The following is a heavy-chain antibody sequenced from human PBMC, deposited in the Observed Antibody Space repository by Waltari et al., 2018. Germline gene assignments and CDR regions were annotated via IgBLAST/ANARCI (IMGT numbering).Heavy chain of an antibody. J-gene: IGHJ4*02. CDR2: ITSGSTYI. Sequence: QLVASGGGLVKPGGSLRLSCSASGFNFSTWGLNWVRQAPGKGLEWIASITSGSTYIFYADAVKGRFTISRDDAKDSLYLQVDSLRAEDTGVYYCTRDVYGSGGDYFEPWGQGTLVTVSS. D-gene: IGHD6-19*01. CDR3: TRDVYGSGGDYFEP. CDR1: GFNFSTWG. V-gene: IGHV3-21*02.